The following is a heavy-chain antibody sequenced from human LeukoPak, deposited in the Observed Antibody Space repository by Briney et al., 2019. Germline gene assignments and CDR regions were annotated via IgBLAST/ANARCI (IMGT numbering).Heavy chain of an antibody. CDR1: GGSISSSSYY. Sequence: SETLSLTCTVSGGSISSSSYYWGWIRQPPGKGLEWIGSIYYSGSTYYNPSLKSRVTISVDKSKNQFSLKLSSVTAADTAVYYCAIADSYDSSGYYYVWGQGTLVTVSS. CDR3: AIADSYDSSGYYYV. D-gene: IGHD3-22*01. J-gene: IGHJ4*02. CDR2: IYYSGST. V-gene: IGHV4-39*07.